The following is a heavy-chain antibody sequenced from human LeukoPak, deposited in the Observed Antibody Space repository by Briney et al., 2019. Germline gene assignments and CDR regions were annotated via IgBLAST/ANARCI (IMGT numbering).Heavy chain of an antibody. D-gene: IGHD5-24*01. V-gene: IGHV3-23*01. CDR2: ITGSGGST. J-gene: IGHJ4*02. CDR1: GFTFSSYA. Sequence: GGSLRLSCAASGFTFSSYAMSWVRQAPGKGLEWVSAITGSGGSTYYADSVKGRLTISRDNSKNTLYLQMNRLRAEDTAVYYCARERRRRDMDYWGQGTLVTVSS. CDR3: ARERRRRDMDY.